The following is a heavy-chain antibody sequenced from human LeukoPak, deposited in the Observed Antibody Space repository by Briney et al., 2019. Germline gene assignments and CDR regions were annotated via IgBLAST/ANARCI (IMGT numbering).Heavy chain of an antibody. Sequence: PGGSLRLSCAASGFTFSNFWMSWVRQAPGKGLEWVANIKKDGSEEYYVDSVKGRFTITRDNAQNSLYLQMNSLRAEDTAVYYCARFYDTGWYGHFDYWGQGALVAVSS. J-gene: IGHJ4*02. CDR2: IKKDGSEE. CDR3: ARFYDTGWYGHFDY. V-gene: IGHV3-7*01. D-gene: IGHD6-19*01. CDR1: GFTFSNFW.